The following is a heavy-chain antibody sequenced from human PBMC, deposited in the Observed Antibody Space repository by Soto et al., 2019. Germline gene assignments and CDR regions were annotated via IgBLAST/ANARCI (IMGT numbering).Heavy chain of an antibody. CDR2: IRNKANNDAT. Sequence: EVQVVESGGGLVQPGASTRLSCAVSGFTFSDHHMDWVRQAPGKGLEWIGRIRNKANNDATEDAASVKGRFTISRDDSKTSVYLQMNDLKSDDTATYYCGGEGGRRGASNGLDFWGQGTLVTVSS. V-gene: IGHV3-72*01. D-gene: IGHD2-8*01. J-gene: IGHJ3*01. CDR3: GGEGGRRGASNGLDF. CDR1: GFTFSDHH.